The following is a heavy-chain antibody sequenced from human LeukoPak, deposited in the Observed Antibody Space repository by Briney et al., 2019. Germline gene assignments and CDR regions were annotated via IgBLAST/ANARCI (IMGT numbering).Heavy chain of an antibody. D-gene: IGHD3-16*01. CDR2: IYYIGST. Sequence: PSETLSLTCTVSGCSTSSHYWSWIRQPPGKGLEWIGHIYYIGSTNNNPSLNSRVTISVDTSKNQFSLKLSSVTAADTAIYYCARHDVPYYYGMDVWGLGTTVTVPS. CDR1: GCSTSSHY. J-gene: IGHJ6*02. CDR3: ARHDVPYYYGMDV. V-gene: IGHV4-59*08.